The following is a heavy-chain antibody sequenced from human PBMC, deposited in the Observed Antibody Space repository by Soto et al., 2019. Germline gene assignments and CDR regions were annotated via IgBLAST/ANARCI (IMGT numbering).Heavy chain of an antibody. J-gene: IGHJ6*02. V-gene: IGHV1-69*06. CDR3: ATDCSGGSCYGASGMDV. Sequence: QVQLEQSGAEVKKPGSSVKVSCKASGGTFGRYAISWVRRAPGQSLEWMGQINAGFGATDLAQMFQGRVIITADKSTTTVYMELSSLRSDDTAVYYCATDCSGGSCYGASGMDVWGQGTTVTVSS. D-gene: IGHD2-15*01. CDR2: INAGFGAT. CDR1: GGTFGRYA.